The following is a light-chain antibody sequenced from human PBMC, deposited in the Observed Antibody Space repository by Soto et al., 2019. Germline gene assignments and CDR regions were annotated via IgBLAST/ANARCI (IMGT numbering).Light chain of an antibody. V-gene: IGLV2-11*01. CDR2: DVS. CDR3: CSYAGSCTLYV. J-gene: IGLJ1*01. CDR1: SSDVGGYNY. Sequence: QSVLTQPRSVSGSPGQSVTISCTGTSSDVGGYNYVSWYQQHPGKAPKLMIYDVSKRPSGVPDRFSGSKSGNTASLTISGLQAEDEADYYCCSYAGSCTLYVFGTGIKVTVL.